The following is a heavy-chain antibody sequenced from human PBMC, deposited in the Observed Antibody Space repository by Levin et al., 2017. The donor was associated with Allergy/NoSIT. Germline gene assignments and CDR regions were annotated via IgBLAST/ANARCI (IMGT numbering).Heavy chain of an antibody. CDR1: GGSFSGYY. Sequence: PSETLSLTCAVYGGSFSGYYWSWIRQPPGKGLEWIGEINHSGSTNYNPSLKSRVTISVDTSKNQFSLKLSSVTAADTAVYYCALNLAAKMTTVTFDYWGQGTLVTVSS. V-gene: IGHV4-34*01. J-gene: IGHJ4*02. CDR2: INHSGST. CDR3: ALNLAAKMTTVTFDY. D-gene: IGHD4-17*01.